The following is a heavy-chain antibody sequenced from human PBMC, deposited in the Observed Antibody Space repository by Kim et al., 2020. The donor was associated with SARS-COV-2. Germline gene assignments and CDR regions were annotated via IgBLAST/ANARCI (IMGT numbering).Heavy chain of an antibody. Sequence: TPSLKSRVTISVDTSKNQFSRKLSSVTAADTAVYYCARARIMAGTYYFDYWGQGTLVTVSS. CDR3: ARARIMAGTYYFDY. J-gene: IGHJ4*02. V-gene: IGHV4-39*07. D-gene: IGHD5-12*01.